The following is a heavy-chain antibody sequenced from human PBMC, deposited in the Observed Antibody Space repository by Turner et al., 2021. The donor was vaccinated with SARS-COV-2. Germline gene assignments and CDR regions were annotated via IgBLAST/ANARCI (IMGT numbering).Heavy chain of an antibody. J-gene: IGHJ4*02. D-gene: IGHD6-13*01. CDR2: IKQDGSEK. V-gene: IGHV3-7*01. CDR3: ARVPSSSWYFDY. CDR1: GFTFSIYW. Sequence: EVQLVESGGGLVQRGGSLRLSCAASGFTFSIYWMSGVRQAPGKGLEWVANIKQDGSEKYYVDSVKGRFTISRDNAKNSLYLQMNSLRAEDTAVYYCARVPSSSWYFDYWGQGTLVTVSS.